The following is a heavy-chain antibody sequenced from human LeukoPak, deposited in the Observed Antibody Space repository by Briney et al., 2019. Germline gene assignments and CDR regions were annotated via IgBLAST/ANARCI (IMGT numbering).Heavy chain of an antibody. J-gene: IGHJ4*02. D-gene: IGHD5-24*01. CDR1: GFTFITYA. Sequence: GGSLRLSCAASGFTFITYAMSWVRQAPGKGLEWVSAISDRGGSTYYADSVKGRFTISRDNSKNTLYLQMNSLRADDTAVYYCAKRGMTTINVGLDCWGQGTLVTVSS. V-gene: IGHV3-23*01. CDR3: AKRGMTTINVGLDC. CDR2: ISDRGGST.